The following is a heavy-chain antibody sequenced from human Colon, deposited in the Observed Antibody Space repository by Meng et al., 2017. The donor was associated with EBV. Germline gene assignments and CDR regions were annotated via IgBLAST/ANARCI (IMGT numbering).Heavy chain of an antibody. Sequence: ELQLVESXXVLVQXGGSLILSXSASGFTFNKYWIHWVRQVPGKGLMWVSRISGDGSLTTYADSVKGRFTISRDNAKNTLYLQMNSLRVEDTGVYYCVRDDDTLKWTGPHFDNWGQGALVTVSS. J-gene: IGHJ4*02. CDR3: VRDDDTLKWTGPHFDN. D-gene: IGHD1-1*01. CDR1: GFTFNKYW. CDR2: ISGDGSLT. V-gene: IGHV3-74*01.